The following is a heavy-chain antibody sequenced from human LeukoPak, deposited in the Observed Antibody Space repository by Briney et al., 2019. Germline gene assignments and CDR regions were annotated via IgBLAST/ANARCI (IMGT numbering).Heavy chain of an antibody. V-gene: IGHV1-69*05. J-gene: IGHJ1*01. CDR3: ATVPAAMWEIYFQH. CDR1: GGTFSSYA. Sequence: SVKVSCXASGGTFSSYAISWVRQAPGQGLEWMGGIIPIFGTANYAQKFQGRVTITTDESTGTAYMELSSLRSEDTAVYYCATVPAAMWEIYFQHWGQGTLVTVSS. D-gene: IGHD2-2*01. CDR2: IIPIFGTA.